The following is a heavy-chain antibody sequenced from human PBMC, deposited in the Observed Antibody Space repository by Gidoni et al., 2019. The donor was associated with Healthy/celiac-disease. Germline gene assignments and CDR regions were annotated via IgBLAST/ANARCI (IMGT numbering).Heavy chain of an antibody. D-gene: IGHD2-15*01. J-gene: IGHJ4*02. Sequence: QVQLQESGPGLVKPSQTLSLTCTVSGGSLSSGGYYWRWIRQPPGTGLEWIGYIYYSGSTYYNPSLKSRVTISVDTSKNQFSLKLSSVTAADTAVYYCARGGDVVVVANSGDYFDYWGQGTLVTVSS. CDR2: IYYSGST. CDR3: ARGGDVVVVANSGDYFDY. V-gene: IGHV4-31*03. CDR1: GGSLSSGGYY.